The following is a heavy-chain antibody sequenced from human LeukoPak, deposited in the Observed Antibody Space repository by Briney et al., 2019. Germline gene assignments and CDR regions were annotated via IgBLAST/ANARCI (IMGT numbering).Heavy chain of an antibody. Sequence: PSETLSLTCTVSGGSISNYYWSWIRQPPGKGLEWIGYIYYSGNINYNPSLKSRVTISVDTSKNQFSLKLSSVTAADTAVYYCARGRGSGYYPYYFDYWGQGTLVTVSS. CDR3: ARGRGSGYYPYYFDY. CDR1: GGSISNYY. V-gene: IGHV4-59*12. J-gene: IGHJ4*02. D-gene: IGHD3-3*01. CDR2: IYYSGNI.